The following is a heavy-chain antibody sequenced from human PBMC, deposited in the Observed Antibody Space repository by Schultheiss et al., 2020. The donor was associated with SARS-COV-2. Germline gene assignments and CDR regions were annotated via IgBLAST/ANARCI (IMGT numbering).Heavy chain of an antibody. D-gene: IGHD6-6*01. CDR2: INPNSGGT. J-gene: IGHJ6*03. Sequence: ASVKVSCKASGYTFTGYYMHWVRQAPGQGLEWMGWINPNSGGTNYAQKFQGRVTMTRDTSISTAYMELSSLRSEDTAVYYCARGRFAARPFHYYYMDVWGKGTTVTVSS. CDR3: ARGRFAARPFHYYYMDV. V-gene: IGHV1-2*02. CDR1: GYTFTGYY.